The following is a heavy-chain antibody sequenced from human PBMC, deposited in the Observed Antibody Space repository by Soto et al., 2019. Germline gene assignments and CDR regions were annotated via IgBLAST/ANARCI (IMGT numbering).Heavy chain of an antibody. Sequence: EVQLLESGGGLVQPGGSLRLSCAASGFTFSSYAMSWVRQAPGKGLEWVSAISGSGGSTYYADSLKGRFTISSDNSKNTPAPPKNSLGAEDKAVFYCGKSDGWGQGTTVTVSS. CDR3: GKSDG. J-gene: IGHJ6*02. CDR2: ISGSGGST. V-gene: IGHV3-23*01. CDR1: GFTFSSYA.